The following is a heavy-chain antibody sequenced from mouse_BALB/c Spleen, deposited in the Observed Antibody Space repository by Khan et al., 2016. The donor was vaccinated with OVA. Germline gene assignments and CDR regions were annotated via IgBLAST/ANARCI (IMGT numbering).Heavy chain of an antibody. CDR3: ARGYFGNYEFAY. CDR2: IFPGTGTT. D-gene: IGHD2-1*01. J-gene: IGHJ3*01. V-gene: IGHV1S132*01. Sequence: QVQLQQSGAELVKPGASVKLSCKTSGYTFTSYWIRWVKQRPGQGLGWIGQIFPGTGTTYYNENFKGKATLTVDTSSNTAYMQFSSLTSEDSAVYFCARGYFGNYEFAYWGQGTLVTVSP. CDR1: GYTFTSYW.